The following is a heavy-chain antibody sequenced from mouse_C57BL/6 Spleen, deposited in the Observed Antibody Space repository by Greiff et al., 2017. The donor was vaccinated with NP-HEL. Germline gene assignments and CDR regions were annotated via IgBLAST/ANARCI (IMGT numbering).Heavy chain of an antibody. CDR3: ARVYYSFDY. CDR1: GFTFSDYG. CDR2: ISSGSSTI. Sequence: EVNVVESGGGLVKPGGSLKLSCAASGFTFSDYGMHWVSQAPEKGLEWVAYISSGSSTIYYADTVKGQFTLSRDNAKNTLYLQLTSLRSEDTAMYYCARVYYSFDYWGQGTTLTVSS. J-gene: IGHJ2*01. V-gene: IGHV5-17*01. D-gene: IGHD2-12*01.